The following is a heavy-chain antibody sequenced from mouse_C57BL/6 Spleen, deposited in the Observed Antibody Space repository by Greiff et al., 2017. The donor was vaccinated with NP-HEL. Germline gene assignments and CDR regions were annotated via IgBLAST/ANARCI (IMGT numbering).Heavy chain of an antibody. V-gene: IGHV1-81*01. Sequence: QVQLQQSGAELARPGASVKLSCKASGYTFTSYGISWVKQRTGQGLEWIGEIYPRSGNTYYNEKFKGKATLTADKSSSTAYMELRSLTSEDSAVDFCARGGDDSLLDYWGQGTTLTVSS. CDR3: ARGGDDSLLDY. D-gene: IGHD1-2*01. CDR2: IYPRSGNT. J-gene: IGHJ2*01. CDR1: GYTFTSYG.